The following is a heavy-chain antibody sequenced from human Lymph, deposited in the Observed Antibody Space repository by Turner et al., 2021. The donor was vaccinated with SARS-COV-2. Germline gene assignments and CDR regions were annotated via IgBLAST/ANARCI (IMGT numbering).Heavy chain of an antibody. V-gene: IGHV1-8*01. D-gene: IGHD2-21*02. J-gene: IGHJ5*02. CDR3: ARWAEVTVWFDP. Sequence: QVQLVQSEAEVQKPGASVKVSCKASGYTFTSYDINWVRQANGQGLEWMGWMNPNSGNTGYAQKFQGRVSMTRNTAISTAYMELSSLRSEDTAVYYCARWAEVTVWFDPWGQGTLVTVSS. CDR2: MNPNSGNT. CDR1: GYTFTSYD.